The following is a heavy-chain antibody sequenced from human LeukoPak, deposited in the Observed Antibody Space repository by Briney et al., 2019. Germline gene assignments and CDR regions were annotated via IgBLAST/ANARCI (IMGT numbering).Heavy chain of an antibody. J-gene: IGHJ4*02. V-gene: IGHV3-66*02. CDR2: IYSGDNT. D-gene: IGHD3-16*01. CDR1: AFTFSSYA. CDR3: AGRRVLDASFDY. Sequence: GGSLRLSCAASAFTFSSYAMSWVRQAPGKGLEWVSVIYSGDNTYYVESVKGRFTISRDNSKNTLFLQMNRLRAEDTAVYYCAGRRVLDASFDYWGQGTLVAVSS.